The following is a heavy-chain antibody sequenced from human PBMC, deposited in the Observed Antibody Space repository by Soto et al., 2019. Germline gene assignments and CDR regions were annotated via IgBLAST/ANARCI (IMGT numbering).Heavy chain of an antibody. Sequence: PSETLSLTCTVSGGSISSGDYYWSWIRQHPGKGLEWIGYFHYSGSTYHNPSLKSRVTISMDTSRNQFSLKLSSVTAADTAVYYCARDQRHYYYDSSVYYDYYFDYWGQGTLVTVS. D-gene: IGHD3-22*01. CDR1: GGSISSGDYY. V-gene: IGHV4-31*03. J-gene: IGHJ4*02. CDR2: FHYSGST. CDR3: ARDQRHYYYDSSVYYDYYFDY.